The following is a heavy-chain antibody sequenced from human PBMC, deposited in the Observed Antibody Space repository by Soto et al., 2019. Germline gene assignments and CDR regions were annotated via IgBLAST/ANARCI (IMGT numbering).Heavy chain of an antibody. CDR3: ARDPRGPASGNDY. CDR2: ISSSSSYI. Sequence: EVQLVESGGGLVKPGGSLRLSCAASGFTFSSYSMNWVRQAPGKGLEWVSSISSSSSYIYYAASVKGRFTISRDNAKNSLYLQMNSLRAEDTAVYYCARDPRGPASGNDYWGQGTLVTVSS. J-gene: IGHJ4*02. CDR1: GFTFSSYS. D-gene: IGHD1-26*01. V-gene: IGHV3-21*01.